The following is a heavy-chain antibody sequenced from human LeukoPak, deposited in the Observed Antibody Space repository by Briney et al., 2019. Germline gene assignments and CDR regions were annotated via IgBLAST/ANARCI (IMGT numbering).Heavy chain of an antibody. V-gene: IGHV2-70*16. J-gene: IGHJ3*02. CDR3: ALPYYYDSSGHRGAFDI. D-gene: IGHD3-22*01. CDR1: GGSISSGDYY. CDR2: IDWDDDK. Sequence: TLSLTCTVSGGSISSGDYYWSWIRQPPGKALEWLARIDWDDDKFYSTSLKTRLTISKDTSKNQVVLTMTNMDPVDTATYYCALPYYYDSSGHRGAFDIWGQGTMVTVSS.